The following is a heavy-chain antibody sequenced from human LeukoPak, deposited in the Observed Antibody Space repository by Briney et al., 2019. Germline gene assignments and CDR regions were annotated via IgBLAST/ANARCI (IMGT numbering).Heavy chain of an antibody. CDR1: GGSISSYY. CDR2: IYYSGST. V-gene: IGHV4-59*01. Sequence: SETLSLTCSVSGGSISSYYWSWIRQPPGKGLEWIGYIYYSGSTNYNPSLKSRVTISVDTSKNQFSLKLSSVTAADTAVYYCARGIAVAGTRFFWCDPWGQGTLVTVSS. D-gene: IGHD6-19*01. J-gene: IGHJ5*02. CDR3: ARGIAVAGTRFFWCDP.